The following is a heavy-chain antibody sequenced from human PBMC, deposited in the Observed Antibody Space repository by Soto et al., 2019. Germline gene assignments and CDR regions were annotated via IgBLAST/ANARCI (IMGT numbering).Heavy chain of an antibody. CDR1: GGSISSGDYY. CDR2: IYYSGST. CDR3: ARAYNWNYGEVYDYYYYYGMDV. D-gene: IGHD1-7*01. J-gene: IGHJ6*02. V-gene: IGHV4-30-4*01. Sequence: QVQLQESGPGLVKPSQTLSLTCTVSGGSISSGDYYWSWIRQPPGKGLEWIGYIYYSGSTYYNPSLKSRVTISVDTPKNQFSLKLSSVTAADTAVYYCARAYNWNYGEVYDYYYYYGMDVWGQGTTVTVSS.